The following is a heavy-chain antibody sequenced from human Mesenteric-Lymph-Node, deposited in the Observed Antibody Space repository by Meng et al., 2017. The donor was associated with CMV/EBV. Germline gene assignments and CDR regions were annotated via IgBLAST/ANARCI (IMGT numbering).Heavy chain of an antibody. D-gene: IGHD4-23*01. V-gene: IGHV3-30*02. CDR2: IRMDESDK. CDR3: AKDDPVVAK. Sequence: GGSLRLSCAASGFPSKNAWMSWVRQAPGKGLEWVAFIRMDESDKFYGDSVKGRFTISRDSSRKSLYLQMNSLTTDDTAVYYCAKDDPVVAKWGQGTLVTVSS. CDR1: GFPSKNAW. J-gene: IGHJ4*02.